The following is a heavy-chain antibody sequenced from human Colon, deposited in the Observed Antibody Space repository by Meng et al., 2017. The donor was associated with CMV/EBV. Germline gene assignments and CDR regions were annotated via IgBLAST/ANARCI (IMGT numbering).Heavy chain of an antibody. D-gene: IGHD3-10*01. Sequence: TLVIPPQTTRLTCSLLGLHHITIGMGGDLRLQPTGKVLDWFVVIYVSDDIRYSPSLKIMLIITKDTSKNHVVLTMTTLDPLDTATYYCALRPYGSGSYFFDYWGQGTLVTVSS. J-gene: IGHJ4*02. CDR2: IYVSDDI. CDR3: ALRPYGSGSYFFDY. V-gene: IGHV2-5*01. CDR1: GLHHITIGMG.